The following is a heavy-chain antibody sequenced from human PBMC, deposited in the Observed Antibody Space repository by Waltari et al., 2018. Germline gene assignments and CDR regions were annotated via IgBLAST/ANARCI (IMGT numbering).Heavy chain of an antibody. J-gene: IGHJ2*01. Sequence: QVQLQESGPGLVKLSATLSLTCAVSGYSLSSGYYWGWIRQPPGKGVEWIGSIYHSGSTYYHPSLKSRVTIAVDTSKNQFALKLSAVTAADTAVYYCARPACEPTTPFYWYFDLWGRGTLVTVSS. V-gene: IGHV4-38-2*01. CDR2: IYHSGST. CDR1: GYSLSSGYY. D-gene: IGHD5-12*01. CDR3: ARPACEPTTPFYWYFDL.